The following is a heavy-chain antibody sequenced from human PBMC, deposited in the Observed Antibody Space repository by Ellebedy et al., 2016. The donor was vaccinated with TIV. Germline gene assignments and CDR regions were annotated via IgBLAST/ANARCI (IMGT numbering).Heavy chain of an antibody. V-gene: IGHV3-7*01. CDR2: IYQDGSEK. D-gene: IGHD4-17*01. CDR3: ARRGSYGDYAVQINNWFDR. Sequence: GESLKISCAASGFTFRSYWMSWVRQAPGKGLEWVANIYQDGSEKYYVDSVKGRFTISRDNAKNSLYLQMYSLRVEDTAVYYCARRGSYGDYAVQINNWFDRWGQGTLVTVYS. J-gene: IGHJ5*02. CDR1: GFTFRSYW.